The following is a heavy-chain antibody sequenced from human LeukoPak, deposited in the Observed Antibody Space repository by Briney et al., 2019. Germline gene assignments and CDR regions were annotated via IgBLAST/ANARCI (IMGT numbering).Heavy chain of an antibody. CDR1: GFTFSSYA. V-gene: IGHV3-30-3*01. CDR3: ASRFSLGIPLSPVHEFDY. Sequence: GRSLRLSCAASGFTFSSYAMHWVRQAPGKGLEWVAVISYDGSNKYYADSVKGRFTISRDNAKNSLYLQMNSLRAEDTAVYYCASRFSLGIPLSPVHEFDYWGQGTLVTVSS. CDR2: ISYDGSNK. D-gene: IGHD7-27*01. J-gene: IGHJ4*02.